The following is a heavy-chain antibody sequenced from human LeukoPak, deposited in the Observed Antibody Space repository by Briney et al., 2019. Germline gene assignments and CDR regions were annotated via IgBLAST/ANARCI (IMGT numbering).Heavy chain of an antibody. Sequence: PGGSLRLSCAGSAFTFSNYWMSWVRQAPGKGLEWVADISQDGSGKRYVDSVKGRFTISRDNAKNSLYLQVNSLRAEDTAVYYCASVRSFALDYWGQGTPVTVSS. CDR1: AFTFSNYW. CDR2: ISQDGSGK. V-gene: IGHV3-7*05. J-gene: IGHJ4*02. D-gene: IGHD2-8*01. CDR3: ASVRSFALDY.